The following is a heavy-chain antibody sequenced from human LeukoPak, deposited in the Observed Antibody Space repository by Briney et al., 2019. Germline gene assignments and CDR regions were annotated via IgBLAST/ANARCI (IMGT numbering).Heavy chain of an antibody. CDR1: GFTFSSYG. CDR3: AKASPPPSNYGDYGYFDL. D-gene: IGHD4-17*01. J-gene: IGHJ2*01. Sequence: GGSLRLSCAASGFTFSSYGMHWVRQAPGKGLEWVSAISGSGGSTYYADSVKGRFTISRDNSKNTLYLQMNSLRAEDTAVYYCAKASPPPSNYGDYGYFDLWGRGTLVTVSS. V-gene: IGHV3-23*01. CDR2: ISGSGGST.